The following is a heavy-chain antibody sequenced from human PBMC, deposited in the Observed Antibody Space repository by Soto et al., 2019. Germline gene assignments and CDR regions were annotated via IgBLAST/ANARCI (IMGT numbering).Heavy chain of an antibody. V-gene: IGHV1-18*01. D-gene: IGHD3-3*01. CDR3: ARTYYDFWSGYYTVYWYFDL. CDR2: ISAYNGNT. CDR1: GYTFTSYG. Sequence: ASVKVSCKASGYTFTSYGISWVRQAPGQGLEWMGWISAYNGNTNYAQKLQGRVTVTTDTSTSTAYMELRSLRSDDTAVYYCARTYYDFWSGYYTVYWYFDLWGRGTLVTVSS. J-gene: IGHJ2*01.